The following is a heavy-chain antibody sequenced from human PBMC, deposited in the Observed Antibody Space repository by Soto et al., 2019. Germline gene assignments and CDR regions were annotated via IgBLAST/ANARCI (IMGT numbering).Heavy chain of an antibody. Sequence: QVQLVQSGAEVVKPGASVKVSCKAYGYTFTDYDINWVRQAAGRGLEWMGWMNPNTGNTAYAQKFQGRLTLSRDTSMGTAYMDLSSLTSDDTAVYYCARGFSSYSDFCAQGTLVTVSS. D-gene: IGHD6-13*01. CDR3: ARGFSSYSDF. CDR2: MNPNTGNT. CDR1: GYTFTDYD. V-gene: IGHV1-8*01. J-gene: IGHJ4*02.